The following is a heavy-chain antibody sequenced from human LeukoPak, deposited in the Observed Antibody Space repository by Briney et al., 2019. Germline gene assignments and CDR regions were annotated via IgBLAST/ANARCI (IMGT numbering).Heavy chain of an antibody. V-gene: IGHV3-23*01. D-gene: IGHD6-19*01. CDR3: AKARLSTGWAYNDD. CDR1: GFTFTNYA. Sequence: GGSLRLSCAASGFTFTNYAMSWVRQAPGKGLEWVSAIVGGGATTFYADSVKGRFTISRDNAKNTVSLQMNLLRADDTAVYYCAKARLSTGWAYNDDWGQGTLVTVSS. J-gene: IGHJ4*02. CDR2: IVGGGATT.